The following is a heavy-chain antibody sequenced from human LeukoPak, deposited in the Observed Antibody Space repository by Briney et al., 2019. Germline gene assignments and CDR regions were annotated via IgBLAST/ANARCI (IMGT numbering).Heavy chain of an antibody. CDR1: GFALSGYW. D-gene: IGHD6-13*01. V-gene: IGHV3-74*01. J-gene: IGHJ4*02. CDR2: INTDGSTT. Sequence: PGGSLRLSCAASGFALSGYWMHWVRQAPGKGLVWVSRINTDGSTTSYADSVKGRFTISRDNAKNTLYLQMNSLRAEDTAVYYCAKLPLKAAAQSIDYWGRGTLVTVSS. CDR3: AKLPLKAAAQSIDY.